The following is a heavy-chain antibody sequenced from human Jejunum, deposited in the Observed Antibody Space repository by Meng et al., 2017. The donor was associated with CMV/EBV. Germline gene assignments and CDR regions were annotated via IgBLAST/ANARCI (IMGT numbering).Heavy chain of an antibody. J-gene: IGHJ4*02. CDR2: INPNAGDS. D-gene: IGHD3-10*01. CDR3: ARGRNYGSGSQYYFDF. Sequence: SGYTFTRGYLNWVRQAPGQGLEWMGIINPNAGDSKYAQRFQGRVTVTRDTSTSTVYMELSSLRSEDTAVYYCARGRNYGSGSQYYFDFWGQGTLVTVSS. V-gene: IGHV1-46*01. CDR1: GYTFTRGY.